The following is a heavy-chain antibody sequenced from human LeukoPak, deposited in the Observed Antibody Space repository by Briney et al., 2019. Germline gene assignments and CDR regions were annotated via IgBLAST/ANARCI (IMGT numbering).Heavy chain of an antibody. CDR1: GYTFASYG. CDR2: ISAYDGNT. D-gene: IGHD3-22*01. V-gene: IGHV1-18*01. Sequence: GASVKVSCKASGYTFASYGISWVRQAPGQGLEWMGWISAYDGNTNYAQKLQGRVTMTTDTSTSTAYMELRSLRSDDTAVYYCARARYYYDSSGYPDYWGQGTLVTVSS. J-gene: IGHJ4*02. CDR3: ARARYYYDSSGYPDY.